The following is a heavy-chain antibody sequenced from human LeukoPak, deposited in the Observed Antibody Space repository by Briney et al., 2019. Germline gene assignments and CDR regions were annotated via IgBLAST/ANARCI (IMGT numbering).Heavy chain of an antibody. Sequence: ASVKVSCKASGYTFTSYYMHWVRQAPGQGLEWMGIINPSGGSTSYAQKFQGRVTMTRDTSTSTAYMELRSLRSDDTAVYYCARDHGDLSYQYYYGMDVWGQGTTVTVSS. D-gene: IGHD1-26*01. J-gene: IGHJ6*02. V-gene: IGHV1-46*01. CDR1: GYTFTSYY. CDR3: ARDHGDLSYQYYYGMDV. CDR2: INPSGGST.